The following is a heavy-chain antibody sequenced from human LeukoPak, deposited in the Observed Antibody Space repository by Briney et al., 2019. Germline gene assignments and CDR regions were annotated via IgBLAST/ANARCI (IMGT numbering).Heavy chain of an antibody. CDR2: INQDGSVL. V-gene: IGHV3-7*01. Sequence: GESLRLSCAAPGLSFSSHWMSWVRQAPGKGLEWVANINQDGSVLNYVGSVKGRFTISRDNAENSLYLQMNSLRAEDTAVYYCARDGYYYDSSGPTRAFDIWGQGTMVTVSS. CDR1: GLSFSSHW. CDR3: ARDGYYYDSSGPTRAFDI. J-gene: IGHJ3*02. D-gene: IGHD3-22*01.